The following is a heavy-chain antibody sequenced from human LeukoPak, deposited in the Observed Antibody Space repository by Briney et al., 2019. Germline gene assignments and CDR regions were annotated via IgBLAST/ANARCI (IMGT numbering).Heavy chain of an antibody. CDR3: APLVGDYGGKVGFFDY. V-gene: IGHV3-23*01. CDR1: RFTLSNYA. CDR2: ITSSGGNT. Sequence: GGSLRLSCAASRFTLSNYAMSWVRQAQGKGLQWVSAITSSGGNTNYGDSVKGRFTLSRDNSKYTLYLQMDSLRAEDTAVYYCAPLVGDYGGKVGFFDYWGQGALVTVSS. D-gene: IGHD4-23*01. J-gene: IGHJ4*02.